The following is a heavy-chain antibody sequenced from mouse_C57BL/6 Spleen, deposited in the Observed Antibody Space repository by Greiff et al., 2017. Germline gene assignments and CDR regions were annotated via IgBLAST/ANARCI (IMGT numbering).Heavy chain of an antibody. D-gene: IGHD2-4*01. CDR3: ARRRLGAMDY. V-gene: IGHV1-69*01. Sequence: VQLQQPGAELVMPGASVKLSCKASGYTFTSYWMHWVKQRPGQGLEWIGEIDPSDSYTNYNQKFKGKSTLTVDKSSSTAYMQLSSLTSEDSAVYYGARRRLGAMDYWGQGTSVTVSS. CDR1: GYTFTSYW. CDR2: IDPSDSYT. J-gene: IGHJ4*01.